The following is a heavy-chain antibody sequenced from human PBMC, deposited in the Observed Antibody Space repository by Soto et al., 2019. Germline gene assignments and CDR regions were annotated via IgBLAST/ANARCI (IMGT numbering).Heavy chain of an antibody. CDR2: IYYSGST. V-gene: IGHV4-39*01. Sequence: SETLSLTCTVSGGSISSSSYYWGLIRLPPGKGLEWIGSIYYSGSTYYNPSLKSRVTISVDTSKNQFSLKLSSVTAADTAVYYWARHLHRSTISQGWGQGTLGTVSS. D-gene: IGHD3-3*01. CDR3: ARHLHRSTISQG. J-gene: IGHJ4*02. CDR1: GGSISSSSYY.